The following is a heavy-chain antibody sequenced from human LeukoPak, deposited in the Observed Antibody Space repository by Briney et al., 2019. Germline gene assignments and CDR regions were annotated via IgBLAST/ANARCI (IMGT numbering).Heavy chain of an antibody. CDR3: AKGRDVIVVAQTDY. CDR2: ISGSGGST. CDR1: GFTFSSYA. D-gene: IGHD3-22*01. J-gene: IGHJ4*02. V-gene: IGHV3-23*01. Sequence: GGSLRLSCAASGFTFSSYAMSWVRQAPGKGLEWVSAISGSGGSTYYADSVKGRFTISRDNSKNTLYLQMNSLRAEDTALYYCAKGRDVIVVAQTDYWGQGTLVTVSS.